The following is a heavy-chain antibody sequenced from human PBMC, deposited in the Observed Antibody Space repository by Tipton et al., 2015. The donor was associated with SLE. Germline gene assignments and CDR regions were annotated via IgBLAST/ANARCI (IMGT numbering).Heavy chain of an antibody. Sequence: TLSLTCNVSGFSISSGYYWGWFRQSPGKGLEWIGSISYTGSTFYSPSLKSRVTISVDTSKNQFSLKLSSVTAADAAVYYCARLGEDDGVRFYYFDHWGQGNLVAVSS. J-gene: IGHJ4*02. D-gene: IGHD3-3*01. CDR3: ARLGEDDGVRFYYFDH. CDR2: ISYTGST. V-gene: IGHV4-38-2*02. CDR1: GFSISSGYY.